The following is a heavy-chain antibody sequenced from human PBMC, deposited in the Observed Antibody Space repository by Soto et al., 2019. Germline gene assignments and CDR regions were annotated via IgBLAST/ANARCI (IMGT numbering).Heavy chain of an antibody. J-gene: IGHJ5*02. V-gene: IGHV4-30-2*01. Sequence: QLQLQESGSGLVKPSQTLSLTCAVSGGSISSGGYSWSWIRQPPGKGLEWIGYIYHSGSTYYNPSLKSRVHKSVDKSKNQFSLKLSSGTAADTAVFYFSRVPDRWGQGTLVTVSS. D-gene: IGHD2-2*01. CDR3: SRVPDR. CDR1: GGSISSGGYS. CDR2: IYHSGST.